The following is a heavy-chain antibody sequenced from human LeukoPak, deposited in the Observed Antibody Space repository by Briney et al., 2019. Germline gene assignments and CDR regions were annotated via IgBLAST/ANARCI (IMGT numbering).Heavy chain of an antibody. J-gene: IGHJ5*01. CDR2: ISGDGGST. CDR1: GFIFHDHA. Sequence: GGSLGLSCAAPGFIFHDHAIHWVRQPPGKGLEWVSLISGDGGSTFYADSVKGRFTISRDNSKNSLYLQMSSLRIEDTALYYCARESESSGWYDFWGQGTLVTVSS. D-gene: IGHD3-22*01. V-gene: IGHV3-43*02. CDR3: ARESESSGWYDF.